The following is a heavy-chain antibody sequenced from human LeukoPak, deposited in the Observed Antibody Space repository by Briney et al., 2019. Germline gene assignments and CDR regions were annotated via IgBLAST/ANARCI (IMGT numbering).Heavy chain of an antibody. CDR3: GGLSGYSSSVGHYYMDV. D-gene: IGHD6-6*01. CDR1: GGSISSYY. CDR2: IYYSGST. V-gene: IGHV4-59*03. J-gene: IGHJ6*03. Sequence: PSETLSLTCTIYGGSISSYYWNWIRQPPGKGLEWIGYIYYSGSTNYNPSRKSRVTISVATSKNQFSLKLRSVTAADTALYYCGGLSGYSSSVGHYYMDVWGKGTTVTVSS.